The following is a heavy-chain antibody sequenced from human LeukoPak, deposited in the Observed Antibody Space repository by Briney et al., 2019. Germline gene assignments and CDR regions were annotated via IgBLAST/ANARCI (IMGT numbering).Heavy chain of an antibody. CDR1: GGSFSGYY. Sequence: PSETLSLTCAVYGGSFSGYYWSWIRQPPGKGLEWIGEINHSGSTNYNPSLKSRVTISVDTSKNQFSLKLSSVTAADTAVYYCARKSPLCCSSTSCHTFFRTRNYYYGMDVWGQGTTVTVSS. CDR3: ARKSPLCCSSTSCHTFFRTRNYYYGMDV. D-gene: IGHD2-2*02. J-gene: IGHJ6*02. V-gene: IGHV4-34*01. CDR2: INHSGST.